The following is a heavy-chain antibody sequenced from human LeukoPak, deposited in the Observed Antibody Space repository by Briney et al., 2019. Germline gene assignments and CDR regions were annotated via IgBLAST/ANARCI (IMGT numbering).Heavy chain of an antibody. CDR2: ISTGSSTI. V-gene: IGHV3-48*02. CDR3: ARGYSSSWSPSNYFDY. D-gene: IGHD6-13*01. J-gene: IGHJ4*02. Sequence: GGSLRLSCAASGFTFSSYSMNWVRQAPGKGLEWVSYISTGSSTIYYADSVKGRFTISRDNAKNSLYLQMNSLRDEDTAVYYCARGYSSSWSPSNYFDYWDQGTLVTVSS. CDR1: GFTFSSYS.